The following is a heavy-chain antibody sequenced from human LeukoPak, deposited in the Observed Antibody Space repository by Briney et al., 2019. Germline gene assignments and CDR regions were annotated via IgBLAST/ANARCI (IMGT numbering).Heavy chain of an antibody. J-gene: IGHJ4*02. CDR1: GFTFSSYG. D-gene: IGHD2-2*02. V-gene: IGHV3-30*02. Sequence: GGSLRLSCAASGFTFSSYGMHWVRQAPGKGLEWVAFIRYDGSNKYYADSVKGRFTISRDNSKNTLYLQMNSLRAEDTAVYYCANDIVVVPAAIGGPDYWGQGTLVTVSS. CDR3: ANDIVVVPAAIGGPDY. CDR2: IRYDGSNK.